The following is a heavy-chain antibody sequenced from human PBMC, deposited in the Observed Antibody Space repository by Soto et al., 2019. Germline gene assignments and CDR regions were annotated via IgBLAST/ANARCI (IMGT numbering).Heavy chain of an antibody. CDR3: ARDLGFGGPKLGFDY. CDR1: GYTFTSYG. J-gene: IGHJ4*02. CDR2: ISAYNGNT. D-gene: IGHD3-10*01. Sequence: ASVKVSCKASGYTFTSYGISWVRQAPGQGLEWMGWISAYNGNTNYAQKLQGRVTMTTDTSTSTAYMELRSLRSDDTAVYYCARDLGFGGPKLGFDYWGQGTLVTVAS. V-gene: IGHV1-18*01.